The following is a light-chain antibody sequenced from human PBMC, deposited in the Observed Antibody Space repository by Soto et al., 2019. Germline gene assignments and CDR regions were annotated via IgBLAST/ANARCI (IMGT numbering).Light chain of an antibody. CDR3: QQYYSYPPA. CDR2: AAS. Sequence: DIQMTQSPSTLSASIGDRVTITCRASQSITTFLAWYQQKPGKAPQILIYAASTLQSGVPSRFSGSGSGTDFTLTISCLQSEDFATYYCQQYYSYPPAFGQGTKVDIK. J-gene: IGKJ1*01. CDR1: QSITTF. V-gene: IGKV1-5*01.